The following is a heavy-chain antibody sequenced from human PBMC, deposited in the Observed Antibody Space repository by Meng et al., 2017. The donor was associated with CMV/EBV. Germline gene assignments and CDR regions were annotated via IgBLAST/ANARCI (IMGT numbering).Heavy chain of an antibody. V-gene: IGHV5-51*01. CDR1: FTSYW. CDR3: ARQGEGIVVVPAAIWFDP. CDR2: IYPGDSDT. J-gene: IGHJ5*02. D-gene: IGHD2-2*01. Sequence: FTSYWIGWVPQMPGHGLQWMGLIYPGDSDTRYSPSFQGQVTLSADKSISTAYLQWSSLKASDTAMYYCARQGEGIVVVPAAIWFDPWGQGTLVTVSS.